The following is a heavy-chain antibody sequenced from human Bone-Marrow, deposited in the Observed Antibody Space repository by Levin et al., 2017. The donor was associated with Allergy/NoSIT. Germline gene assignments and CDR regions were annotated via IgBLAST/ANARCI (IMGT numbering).Heavy chain of an antibody. CDR3: AKQEDYYFGVDV. CDR2: IYYNGST. V-gene: IGHV4-59*01. J-gene: IGHJ6*02. Sequence: SSETLSLTCTISSGSITFSYWNWIRQPPGKGLEWIGYIYYNGSTNYNPSLRSRVTISLSTSKNQFSLELTSVTAADTAVYYCAKQEDYYFGVDVWGQGTAVSVSS. CDR1: SGSITFSY.